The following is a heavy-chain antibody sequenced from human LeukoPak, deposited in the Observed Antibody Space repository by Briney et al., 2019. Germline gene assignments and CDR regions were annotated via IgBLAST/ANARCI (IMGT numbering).Heavy chain of an antibody. CDR2: INHSGST. Sequence: SETLSLTCAVYGGSFSGYYWSWIRQPPGKGLEWIGEINHSGSTNYNPSLKSRVTISVDTSKNQFSLKLSSVTAADTAVYYCARGVSIAARLNWIDPWGQGTLVTVSS. J-gene: IGHJ5*02. D-gene: IGHD6-6*01. CDR3: ARGVSIAARLNWIDP. V-gene: IGHV4-34*01. CDR1: GGSFSGYY.